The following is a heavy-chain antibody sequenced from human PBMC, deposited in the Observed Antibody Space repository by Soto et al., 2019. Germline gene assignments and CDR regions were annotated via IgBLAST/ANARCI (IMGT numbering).Heavy chain of an antibody. CDR2: ISSDSVYT. V-gene: IGHV3-11*06. Sequence: LGLSCEVSGYTITDQYMTWIRQVPGKGLEWVSYISSDSVYTNYADSVRGRFTISRDNAKNSLYLELSSLRAEDTAVYHCATNIRLDFWGQGTQVTVSS. D-gene: IGHD3-16*01. J-gene: IGHJ4*02. CDR3: ATNIRLDF. CDR1: GYTITDQY.